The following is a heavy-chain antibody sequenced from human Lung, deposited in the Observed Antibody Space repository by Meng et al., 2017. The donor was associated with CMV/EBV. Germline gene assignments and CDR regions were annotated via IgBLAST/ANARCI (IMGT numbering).Heavy chain of an antibody. CDR1: GFTFSSYS. D-gene: IGHD3-22*01. J-gene: IGHJ6*02. CDR3: ARAYYYDSSGYYIAPNYYYYGMDF. Sequence: GGSXRLXCAASGFTFSSYSMNWVRQAPGKGLEWVSSISSSSSYIYYADSVKGRFTISRDNAKNSLYLQMNSLRAEDTAVYYCARAYYYDSSGYYIAPNYYYYGMDFXGQGXTVTVSS. CDR2: ISSSSSYI. V-gene: IGHV3-21*01.